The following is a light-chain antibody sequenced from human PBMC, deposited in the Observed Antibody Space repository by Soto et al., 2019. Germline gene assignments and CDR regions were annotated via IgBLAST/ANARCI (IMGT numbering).Light chain of an antibody. Sequence: SYELTQPPSVSVAPGKTARITCGGNNIGSKSVHWYQQKPGQDPVLVIYYDNDRPSGIPERFSGSNSGNTATLTISRVEAGDEADYYCQVWDSSSDHVVFGGGTKETVL. CDR3: QVWDSSSDHVV. CDR1: NIGSKS. V-gene: IGLV3-21*04. J-gene: IGLJ2*01. CDR2: YDN.